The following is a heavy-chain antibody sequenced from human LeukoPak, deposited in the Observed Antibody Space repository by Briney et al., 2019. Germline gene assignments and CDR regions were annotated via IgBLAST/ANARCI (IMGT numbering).Heavy chain of an antibody. J-gene: IGHJ5*02. D-gene: IGHD3-22*01. CDR2: IYYSGST. CDR1: GGSISSYY. Sequence: PSETLSLTCTVSGGSISSYYWSWIRQPPGKGLEWIGYIYYSGSTNYNPSLKSRVTTSVDTSKNQFSLKLSSVTAADTAVYYCARAYWSYYYDSSGYYNWFDPWGQGTLVTVSS. CDR3: ARAYWSYYYDSSGYYNWFDP. V-gene: IGHV4-59*01.